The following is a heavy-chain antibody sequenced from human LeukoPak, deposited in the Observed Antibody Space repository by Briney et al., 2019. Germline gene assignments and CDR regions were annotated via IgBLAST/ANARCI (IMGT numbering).Heavy chain of an antibody. J-gene: IGHJ4*02. CDR2: IYSGGNI. V-gene: IGHV3-53*01. D-gene: IGHD2-15*01. CDR3: ASRHCSGGGCYFAGADPFDY. Sequence: GGSLRLSYAASGYTVSSTYMSWVRQAPGKGLEWVSVIYSGGNIYYIDSVKGRFTISRDTSKNTLYLQMNSLRAEDTAVYYCASRHCSGGGCYFAGADPFDYWGQGILVTVSS. CDR1: GYTVSSTY.